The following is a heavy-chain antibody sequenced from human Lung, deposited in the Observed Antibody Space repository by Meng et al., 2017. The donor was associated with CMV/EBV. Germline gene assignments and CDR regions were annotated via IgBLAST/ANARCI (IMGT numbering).Heavy chain of an antibody. CDR3: ASEMSDSDVVFDS. D-gene: IGHD5-24*01. CDR2: IIPILRLP. Sequence: SCKPPGGTVSSYTLNWVRQAPGQGLEWMGRIIPILRLPNYAQKFQGRVTITADKSTSTAYMELRSLRSEDTAIYYCASEMSDSDVVFDSWGQGTLVTVSS. J-gene: IGHJ4*02. V-gene: IGHV1-69*02. CDR1: GGTVSSYT.